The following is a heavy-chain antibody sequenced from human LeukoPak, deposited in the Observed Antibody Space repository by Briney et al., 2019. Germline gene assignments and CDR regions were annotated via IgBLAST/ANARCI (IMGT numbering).Heavy chain of an antibody. CDR3: ARDRGFGQADV. V-gene: IGHV3-48*03. CDR2: ISSTGGTI. D-gene: IGHD3-10*01. CDR1: GFTFSGYA. Sequence: QPGGSLRLSCAASGFTFSGYAMNWVRQAPGKGLEWLSHISSTGGTIYYADSVKGRLTVSRDNAKNSLYLQMNSLRAEDTAVYYCARDRGFGQADVWGKGTTVTVSS. J-gene: IGHJ6*04.